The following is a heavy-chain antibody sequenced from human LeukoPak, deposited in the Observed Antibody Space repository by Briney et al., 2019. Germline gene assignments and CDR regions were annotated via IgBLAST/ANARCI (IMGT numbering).Heavy chain of an antibody. CDR1: GFTFSSYS. J-gene: IGHJ4*02. D-gene: IGHD3-10*01. Sequence: NPGGSLRLSCAASGFTFSSYSMNWVRQAPGKGLEWVSSISSSSSYIYYADSVKGRFTISRDNAKNSLYLQMNSLRAEDTAVYYCARDYGSGSYFPCYFDYWGQGTLVTVSS. V-gene: IGHV3-21*01. CDR3: ARDYGSGSYFPCYFDY. CDR2: ISSSSSYI.